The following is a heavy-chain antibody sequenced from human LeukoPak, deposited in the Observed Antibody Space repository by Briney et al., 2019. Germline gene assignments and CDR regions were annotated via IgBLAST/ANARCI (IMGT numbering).Heavy chain of an antibody. V-gene: IGHV3-30-3*01. J-gene: IGHJ4*02. D-gene: IGHD1-26*01. CDR1: GFTFSSYA. CDR2: ISYDGSNK. CDR3: ARSDFSGASGSYDY. Sequence: GRSLRLSCAASGFTFSSYAMRWVRQAPGKGLEWVAVISYDGSNKYYADSVKGRFTISRDNSKNTLYLQMNSLRAEDTAVYYCARSDFSGASGSYDYWGQETLVTVSS.